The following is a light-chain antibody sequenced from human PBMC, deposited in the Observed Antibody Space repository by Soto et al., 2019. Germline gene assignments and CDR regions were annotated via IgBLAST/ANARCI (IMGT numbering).Light chain of an antibody. CDR1: QSVSSSY. Sequence: EIVLSQSPGTLSLSPGERATLSCSASQSVSSSYLAWYQQKPGQAPRLLIYGASSRATGIPDRFSGSGSGTDFTLPISRLEPEDFAVYYWQQDGSSPHTIGQGTKLEIK. J-gene: IGKJ2*01. CDR3: QQDGSSPHT. CDR2: GAS. V-gene: IGKV3-20*01.